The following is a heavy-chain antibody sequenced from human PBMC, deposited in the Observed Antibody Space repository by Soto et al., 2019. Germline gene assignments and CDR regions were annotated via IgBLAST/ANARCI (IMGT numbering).Heavy chain of an antibody. J-gene: IGHJ4*02. CDR2: ISGSGGST. Sequence: GGSLRLSCAASGFTFRSYAMSWVRQAPGKGLEWVSAISGSGGSTYYADSVKGRFTISRDNSKNTLYLQMNSLRAEDTAVYYCAKDPQIRHDYGDWTYYFDYWGQGTLVTVSS. D-gene: IGHD4-17*01. CDR1: GFTFRSYA. V-gene: IGHV3-23*01. CDR3: AKDPQIRHDYGDWTYYFDY.